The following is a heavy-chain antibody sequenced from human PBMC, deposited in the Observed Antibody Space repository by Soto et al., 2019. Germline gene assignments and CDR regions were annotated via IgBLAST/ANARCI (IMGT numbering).Heavy chain of an antibody. J-gene: IGHJ6*02. CDR2: INPKTGRT. V-gene: IGHV1-2*02. Sequence: ASVKVSCKASGYIFIGYHMHWVRQAPGQGLEWMGWINPKTGRTNYAQKFQGRVTMTRDTSISTAYMDLNTLRSDDTALYYCASSTSSSFYYGFDIWGQGTAVTVYS. D-gene: IGHD6-13*01. CDR3: ASSTSSSFYYGFDI. CDR1: GYIFIGYH.